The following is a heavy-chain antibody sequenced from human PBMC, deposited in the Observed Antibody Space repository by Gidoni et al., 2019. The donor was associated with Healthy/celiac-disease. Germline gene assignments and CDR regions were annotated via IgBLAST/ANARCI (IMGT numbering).Heavy chain of an antibody. CDR2: ISSSSSYI. V-gene: IGHV3-21*01. D-gene: IGHD3-22*01. J-gene: IGHJ6*02. CDR1: GCTFSSYS. CDR3: ARDSVTDYYDSSAYGMDV. Sequence: EVQLVESGGGLVKPGGSLRLSCAASGCTFSSYSMNWVRQAPGKGLEWVSSISSSSSYIYYADSVKGRFTISRDNAKNSLYLQMNSLRAEDTAVYYCARDSVTDYYDSSAYGMDVWGQGTTVTVSS.